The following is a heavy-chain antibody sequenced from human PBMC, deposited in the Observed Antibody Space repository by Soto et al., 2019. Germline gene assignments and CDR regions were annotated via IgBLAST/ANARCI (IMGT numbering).Heavy chain of an antibody. Sequence: PSETLSLTWTVSGGSSSSGGYYWSWIRQHPGKGLEWIGYIYYSGSTYYNPSLKSRVTISVDTSKNQFSLKLSSVTAADTAVYYCLRTFGVVPGYMDVWGKGTTLTVSS. CDR1: GGSSSSGGYY. J-gene: IGHJ6*03. CDR2: IYYSGST. CDR3: LRTFGVVPGYMDV. V-gene: IGHV4-31*02. D-gene: IGHD3-3*02.